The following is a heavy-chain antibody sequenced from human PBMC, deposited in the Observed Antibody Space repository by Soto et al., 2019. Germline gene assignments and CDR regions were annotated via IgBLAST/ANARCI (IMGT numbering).Heavy chain of an antibody. CDR2: VDHNGTA. V-gene: IGHV4-4*02. CDR1: GGAIRGTSW. D-gene: IGHD2-15*01. CDR3: PRDLDRYCSVTSCHALDV. Sequence: SETLSLAGVVSGGAIRGTSWWAWVRQAAGKGRGGSGEVDHNGTANYNPSLKGRATISVGTSKDQVSLRLNSVIDADTAVYYCPRDLDRYCSVTSCHALDVWGQGTPVT. J-gene: IGHJ6*02.